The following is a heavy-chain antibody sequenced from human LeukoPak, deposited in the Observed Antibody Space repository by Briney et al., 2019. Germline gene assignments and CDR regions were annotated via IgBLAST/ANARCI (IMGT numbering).Heavy chain of an antibody. Sequence: GGSLRLSCAASGFTFSSYAMSWVRQAPGKGLEWVSAISGSGGSTYYADSVKGRFTISRDNSKNTLYLQMNSLRAEDTAVYYCAKDLGGSGSYGWFDPWGQGTLVTVSS. V-gene: IGHV3-23*01. CDR3: AKDLGGSGSYGWFDP. J-gene: IGHJ5*02. D-gene: IGHD3-10*01. CDR2: ISGSGGST. CDR1: GFTFSSYA.